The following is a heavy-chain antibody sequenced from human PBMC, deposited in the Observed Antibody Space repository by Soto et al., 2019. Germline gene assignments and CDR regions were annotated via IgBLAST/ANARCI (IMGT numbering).Heavy chain of an antibody. Sequence: SETLSLTCTVSGGSISGGSFYWSWIRQHPGKGLEWIGYISYSGNTYYNASLQSRISMSLDSSKNQFSLTLSSVTAADTAVYYCARTVVATAIHGPWGQGTLVTVSS. CDR3: ARTVVATAIHGP. CDR1: GGSISGGSFY. CDR2: ISYSGNT. V-gene: IGHV4-31*03. D-gene: IGHD2-21*02. J-gene: IGHJ5*02.